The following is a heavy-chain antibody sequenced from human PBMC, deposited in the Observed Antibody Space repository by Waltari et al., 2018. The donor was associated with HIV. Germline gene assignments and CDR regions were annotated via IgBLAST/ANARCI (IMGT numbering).Heavy chain of an antibody. CDR3: ASSRSDYYGSGFPHGFDP. Sequence: EVQLVQSGAEVKKPGESLKISCKGSGYSFTSYWIGWVRQMPGKGLEWMGIIYPGDSDTRYSPSFQGQVTISADKSISTAYLQWSSLKASDTAMYYCASSRSDYYGSGFPHGFDPWGQGTLVTVSS. CDR1: GYSFTSYW. CDR2: IYPGDSDT. D-gene: IGHD3-10*01. J-gene: IGHJ5*02. V-gene: IGHV5-51*01.